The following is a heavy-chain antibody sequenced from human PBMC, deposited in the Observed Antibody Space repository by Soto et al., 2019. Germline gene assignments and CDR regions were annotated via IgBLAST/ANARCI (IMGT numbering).Heavy chain of an antibody. D-gene: IGHD2-2*02. V-gene: IGHV1-69*01. Sequence: QVQLVQSGAEVKKPGSSVKVSCKASGGTFSSYAISWVRQAPGQGLEWMGGIMPIFGTANYAQKFQGKVTISADESTITAYMELNSLRSEDTAVYYCAKTPLYSSSTSCYTGWFDPWGQGTLVTVSS. J-gene: IGHJ5*02. CDR3: AKTPLYSSSTSCYTGWFDP. CDR1: GGTFSSYA. CDR2: IMPIFGTA.